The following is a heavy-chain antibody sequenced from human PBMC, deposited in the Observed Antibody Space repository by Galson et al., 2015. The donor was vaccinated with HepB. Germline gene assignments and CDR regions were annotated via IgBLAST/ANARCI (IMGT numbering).Heavy chain of an antibody. V-gene: IGHV1-69*06. CDR1: GVSFRSHV. CDR2: LIPIFSTA. J-gene: IGHJ5*02. Sequence: SVKVSCKASGVSFRSHVVNWIRQAPGQGLEWMGVLIPIFSTASYAQKFQGRLTITADTSTSTVYMELSSLTSEDTAIYYCARAVRRGYMLSGVLTWGQGTLVTVSS. CDR3: ARAVRRGYMLSGVLT. D-gene: IGHD3-16*01.